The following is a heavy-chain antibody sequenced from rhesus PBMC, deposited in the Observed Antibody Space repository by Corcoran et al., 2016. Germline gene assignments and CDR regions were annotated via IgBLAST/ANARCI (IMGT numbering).Heavy chain of an antibody. V-gene: IGHV4S11*01. CDR3: ARLQDSGLFNSLDV. CDR1: GGSSSSNY. Sequence: QVQLQESGPGLVKPLETLSLTCAVSGGSSSSNYWSWIRPAPGKGLEWIGYIHGTGSSTNRNPSLKRRVTLSVDTAKNQLSLKLSSVTAADTAVYFCARLQDSGLFNSLDVWGRGVLVTVSS. D-gene: IGHD3-28*01. J-gene: IGHJ5-2*02. CDR2: IHGTGSST.